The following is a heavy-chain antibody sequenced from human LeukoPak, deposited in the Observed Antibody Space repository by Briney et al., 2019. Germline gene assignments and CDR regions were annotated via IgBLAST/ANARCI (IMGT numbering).Heavy chain of an antibody. J-gene: IGHJ4*02. CDR3: AREPSTVTKTLFLRY. Sequence: GGSLRLSCAASGFTFSSYTMHWVRQAPGKGLEWVAVISYDGSNKYYADSVKGRYTISRDNSKNTLYLQMNSLRPEDTAVYYCAREPSTVTKTLFLRYWGQGTLVTVSS. CDR2: ISYDGSNK. CDR1: GFTFSSYT. D-gene: IGHD4-11*01. V-gene: IGHV3-30*04.